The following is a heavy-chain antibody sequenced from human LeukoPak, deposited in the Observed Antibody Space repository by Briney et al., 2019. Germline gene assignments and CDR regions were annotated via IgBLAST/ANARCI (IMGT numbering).Heavy chain of an antibody. Sequence: GGSLRLSCAASGFTFSSYWMHWVRQAPGKGLVWVSRLNNDGSSTNYADSVKGRFTISRDNAKNSLYLQMNSLRAEDTALYYCARDFHDSSGYYTYFFDYWGQGTLVTVSS. CDR3: ARDFHDSSGYYTYFFDY. V-gene: IGHV3-74*01. D-gene: IGHD3-22*01. J-gene: IGHJ4*02. CDR2: LNNDGSST. CDR1: GFTFSSYW.